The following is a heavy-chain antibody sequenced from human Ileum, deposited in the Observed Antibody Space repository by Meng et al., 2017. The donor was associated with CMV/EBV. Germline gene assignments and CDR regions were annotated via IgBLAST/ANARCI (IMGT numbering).Heavy chain of an antibody. CDR1: GYKFANYW. D-gene: IGHD1-26*01. J-gene: IGHJ4*02. Sequence: LNVSCTTSGYKFANYWIGWVRQMPGKGLDWIGVIYPGDSDTKYNPSFQGLVTISADTSTNTAYLHWDNVQASDTAIYYCAKQKWGFDYWGQGTLVTVSS. CDR3: AKQKWGFDY. V-gene: IGHV5-51*01. CDR2: IYPGDSDT.